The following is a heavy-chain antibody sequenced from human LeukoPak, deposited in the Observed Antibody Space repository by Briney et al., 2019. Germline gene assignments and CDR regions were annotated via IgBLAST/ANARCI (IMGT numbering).Heavy chain of an antibody. CDR2: IYYTGSP. D-gene: IGHD3-16*01. CDR3: ARDGRVGEFDH. V-gene: IGHV4-39*07. Sequence: SETLSLTCTVSGDSIGSCTYYWAWIRQPPGKGLEWIGNIYYTGSPYYNPSLTGRVSISVHTSKNQFSLKLSSVTAADTAVYYCARDGRVGEFDHWGQGSLVTVSS. J-gene: IGHJ4*02. CDR1: GDSIGSCTYY.